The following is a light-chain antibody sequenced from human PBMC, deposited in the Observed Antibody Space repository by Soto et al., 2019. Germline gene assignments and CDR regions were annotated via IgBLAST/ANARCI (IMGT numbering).Light chain of an antibody. CDR2: GAS. Sequence: EIVMTQSPATLSVSPGERVTLSCRASQSVRSNLAWYQQKPGQAPRLLIYGASSRATGIPDRFSGRGSGTDFTLTISRLEPEDVAVYYCQQYGSSSTFGQGTKVDIK. V-gene: IGKV3-20*01. CDR1: QSVRSN. CDR3: QQYGSSST. J-gene: IGKJ1*01.